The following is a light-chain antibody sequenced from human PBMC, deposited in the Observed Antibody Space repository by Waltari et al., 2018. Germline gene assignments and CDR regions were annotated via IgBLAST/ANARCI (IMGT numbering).Light chain of an antibody. CDR1: QSLLFNPNNKNF. V-gene: IGKV4-1*01. J-gene: IGKJ4*01. Sequence: DIVMTQSPDSLAVSLGERATISCKSSQSLLFNPNNKNFLAWYQHKPSQPPRLLSSWASTRESVVPDRFRGSGSGTDFTLTIDSLQAEDVAVYFCQQYFTSLVTFGGGTKLELK. CDR2: WAS. CDR3: QQYFTSLVT.